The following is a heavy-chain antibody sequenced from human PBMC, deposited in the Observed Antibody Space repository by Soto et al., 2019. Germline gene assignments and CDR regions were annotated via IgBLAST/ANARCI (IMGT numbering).Heavy chain of an antibody. CDR1: GFTFSNYC. V-gene: IGHV1-18*01. Sequence: RALVKVSCKASGFTFSNYCLNWVRLAPGQGLEWMGWVSANNGHTNYAQNLQGRVSMTTDTSTSTAYMELRGLRFDDTAVYYCARDIESVTAKHFFYYYAMDVWGQGTTVTVSS. D-gene: IGHD2-8*01. J-gene: IGHJ6*02. CDR3: ARDIESVTAKHFFYYYAMDV. CDR2: VSANNGHT.